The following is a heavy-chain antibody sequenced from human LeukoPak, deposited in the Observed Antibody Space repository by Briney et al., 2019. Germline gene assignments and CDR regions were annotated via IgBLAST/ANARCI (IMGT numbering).Heavy chain of an antibody. D-gene: IGHD2-2*01. Sequence: GGSLRLSCAASGFTFSDYYMSWIRQAPGKGLEWVSYISSSGSTIYYADSVKGRFTISRDNAKNSLYLQMNSLRAEDTAVYYCAREVEPAAGNYYGMDVWGQGTTVTVSS. CDR1: GFTFSDYY. J-gene: IGHJ6*02. CDR2: ISSSGSTI. V-gene: IGHV3-11*01. CDR3: AREVEPAAGNYYGMDV.